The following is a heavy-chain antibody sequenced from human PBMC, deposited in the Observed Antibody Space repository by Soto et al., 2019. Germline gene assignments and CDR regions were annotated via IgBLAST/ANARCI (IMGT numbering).Heavy chain of an antibody. V-gene: IGHV5-51*01. Sequence: GESLKISCKGSGYSFNSYWIGWGRQMPGKGLEWMGIIYTGDSDTRYSPSVKGQFTISADKSISTAYLQWSSLKASDTAMYYCARGPQLLVLGPLDYWGQGTLVTVSS. CDR1: GYSFNSYW. D-gene: IGHD6-13*01. J-gene: IGHJ4*02. CDR2: IYTGDSDT. CDR3: ARGPQLLVLGPLDY.